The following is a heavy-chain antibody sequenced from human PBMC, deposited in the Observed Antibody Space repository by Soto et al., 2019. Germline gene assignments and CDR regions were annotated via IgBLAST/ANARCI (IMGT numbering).Heavy chain of an antibody. V-gene: IGHV3-21*01. Sequence: GGSLRLSCAASGFPFSSYSMNWVRQAPGKGLEWVSSISSSSSYIYYADSVKGRFTISRDNAKNSLYLQMNSLRAEDTAVYYCARVVIVATKAPHDAFDIWGQGTMVTVSS. D-gene: IGHD5-12*01. CDR2: ISSSSSYI. J-gene: IGHJ3*02. CDR3: ARVVIVATKAPHDAFDI. CDR1: GFPFSSYS.